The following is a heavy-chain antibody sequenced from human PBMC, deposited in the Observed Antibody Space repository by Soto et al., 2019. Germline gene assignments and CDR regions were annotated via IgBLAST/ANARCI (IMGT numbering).Heavy chain of an antibody. CDR2: IIPILTTP. J-gene: IGHJ6*02. V-gene: IGHV1-69*01. D-gene: IGHD2-8*02. Sequence: QVQLVQSGAEVKKTGSSVKVSCKASGGTFSIYGFSWVRQAPGQGPEWIGGIIPILTTPNYGQKFQGRVTSVADESTTTVYMELSSLKFEDTAVYYCATSVGIAPTGEDGMDVWDQGTSVTVSS. CDR3: ATSVGIAPTGEDGMDV. CDR1: GGTFSIYG.